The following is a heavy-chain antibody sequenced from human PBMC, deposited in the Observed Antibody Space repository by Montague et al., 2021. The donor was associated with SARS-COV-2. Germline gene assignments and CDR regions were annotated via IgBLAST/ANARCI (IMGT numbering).Heavy chain of an antibody. Sequence: CAISGDSVSSNIAAWNWIRQSPSGGLEWLGRTYYRSKWYNDYAVPVRSRITISPDTSKNQFSLQLNSVTPEDTAVYYCTQERGPGRTTWHYFDYWGQGTLVTVSS. V-gene: IGHV6-1*01. D-gene: IGHD1-14*01. CDR3: TQERGPGRTTWHYFDY. CDR2: TYYRSKWYN. CDR1: GDSVSSNIAA. J-gene: IGHJ4*02.